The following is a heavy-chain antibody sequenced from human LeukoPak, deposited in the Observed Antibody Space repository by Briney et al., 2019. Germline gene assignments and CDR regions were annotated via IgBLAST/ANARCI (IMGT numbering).Heavy chain of an antibody. CDR3: ARPAGTYYYDSSGYTLDY. V-gene: IGHV3-30-3*01. Sequence: GRSLRLSCAASGFTFSSYAMHWVRQAPGKGLEWVAVISYDGSNKYYADSVKGRFTISRDNSKNTLYLQMSSLRAEDTAVYYCARPAGTYYYDSSGYTLDYWGQGTLVTVSS. CDR2: ISYDGSNK. D-gene: IGHD3-22*01. J-gene: IGHJ4*02. CDR1: GFTFSSYA.